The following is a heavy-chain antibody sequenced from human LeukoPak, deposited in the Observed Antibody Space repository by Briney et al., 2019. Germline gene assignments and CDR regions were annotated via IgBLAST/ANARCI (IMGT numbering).Heavy chain of an antibody. Sequence: QPGGSLRLSCAASGFTFSSYGMHWVRQAPAKGLEWVAFIRYDGSNKYYADSVKGRFTISSDNSKNTLYLQMNSLRAEDTAVYYCAKPIVVVPAGNYFDSWGQGTLVTVSS. CDR2: IRYDGSNK. CDR3: AKPIVVVPAGNYFDS. D-gene: IGHD2-2*01. V-gene: IGHV3-30*02. J-gene: IGHJ4*02. CDR1: GFTFSSYG.